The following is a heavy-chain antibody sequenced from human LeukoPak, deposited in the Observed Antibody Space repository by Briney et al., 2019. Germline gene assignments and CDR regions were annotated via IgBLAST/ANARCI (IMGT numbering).Heavy chain of an antibody. CDR1: GGSFSGYY. J-gene: IGHJ4*02. D-gene: IGHD2-2*01. CDR3: AREIGYCSSTSCPFDY. CDR2: INHSGST. Sequence: SETLSLTCAVYGGSFSGYYWSWIRQSPGKGLEWIGEINHSGSTNYNPSLKSRVTISVDTSKNQFSLKLSSVTAADTAVYYCAREIGYCSSTSCPFDYWGQGTLVTVSS. V-gene: IGHV4-34*01.